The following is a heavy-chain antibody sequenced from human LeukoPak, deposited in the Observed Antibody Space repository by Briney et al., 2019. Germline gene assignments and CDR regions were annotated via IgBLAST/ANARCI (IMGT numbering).Heavy chain of an antibody. Sequence: GGSLRLSCAASGVTVNYNFMSWVRQAPGKGLEWVSVIYSDSSVDYADSVKGRFTISRDDAQNTLYLQMNSLRAGDTAVYYCARAPRPFDNSDYYFDYWGQGSLVTVSS. D-gene: IGHD3-22*01. V-gene: IGHV3-53*01. J-gene: IGHJ4*02. CDR1: GVTVNYNF. CDR3: ARAPRPFDNSDYYFDY. CDR2: IYSDSSV.